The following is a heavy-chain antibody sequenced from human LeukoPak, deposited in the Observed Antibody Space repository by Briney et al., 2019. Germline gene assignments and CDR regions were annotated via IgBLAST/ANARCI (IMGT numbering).Heavy chain of an antibody. V-gene: IGHV2-70*04. J-gene: IGHJ4*02. CDR1: GFSLSTSGMR. D-gene: IGHD3-16*01. CDR3: ARIGGRGIPDY. CDR2: IDWDEDK. Sequence: GSGPALVKPTQTLTLTCTFSGFSLSTSGMRVSWIRQPPGKALEWLARIDWDEDKFYSTSLKTRLPISKDTSKNQVVLTMTNMDPVDTATYYCARIGGRGIPDYWGQGTLVTVSS.